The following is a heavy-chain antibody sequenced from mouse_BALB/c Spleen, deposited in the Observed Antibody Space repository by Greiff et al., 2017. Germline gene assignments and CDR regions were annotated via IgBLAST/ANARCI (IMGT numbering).Heavy chain of an antibody. D-gene: IGHD1-1*01. Sequence: QVQLKESGPGLVAPSQSLSITCTVSGFSLTSYGVHWVRQPPGKGLEWLGVIWAGGSTNYNSALMSRLSISKDNSKSQVFLKMNSLQTDDTAMYYCAREREFYYMDYWGQGTSVTVSS. CDR1: GFSLTSYG. V-gene: IGHV2-9*02. J-gene: IGHJ4*01. CDR3: AREREFYYMDY. CDR2: IWAGGST.